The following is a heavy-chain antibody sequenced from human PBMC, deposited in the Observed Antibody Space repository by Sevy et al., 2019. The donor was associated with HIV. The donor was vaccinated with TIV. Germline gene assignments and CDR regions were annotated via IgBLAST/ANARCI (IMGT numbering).Heavy chain of an antibody. J-gene: IGHJ4*02. V-gene: IGHV3-49*04. CDR2: IKNKGFGGTI. Sequence: GGSLRLSCRTSGFNFGDYAMSWVRQPPGKGPEWVGFIKNKGFGGTIEYAASVKGRFILSRDDSQGIAYLQMNSLKTEDTAMYYCTRGVAGTTFYWGQGTLVTVSS. D-gene: IGHD1-7*01. CDR3: TRGVAGTTFY. CDR1: GFNFGDYA.